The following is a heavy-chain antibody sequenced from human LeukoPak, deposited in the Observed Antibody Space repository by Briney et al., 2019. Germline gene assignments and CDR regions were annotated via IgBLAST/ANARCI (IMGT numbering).Heavy chain of an antibody. CDR2: IYPADSDT. CDR1: GYSFTNYW. V-gene: IGHV5-51*01. Sequence: LGESLKISCKGSGYSFTNYWVAWVRQMPGKGLEWMGIIYPADSDTRYSPSFQGQVTISADKSISTAYLQWSGLKASDTAMYYCARLGGVAAAADYWGQGTLVTASS. J-gene: IGHJ4*02. CDR3: ARLGGVAAAADY. D-gene: IGHD6-13*01.